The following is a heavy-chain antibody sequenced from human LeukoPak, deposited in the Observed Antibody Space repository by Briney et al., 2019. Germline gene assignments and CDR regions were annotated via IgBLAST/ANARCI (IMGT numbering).Heavy chain of an antibody. CDR2: ISSSSSYI. CDR1: GFTFSSYS. D-gene: IGHD6-19*01. V-gene: IGHV3-21*01. Sequence: PGGSLRLSCAASGFTFSSYSMNWARQAPGKGLEWVSSISSSSSYIYYADSVKGRFTISRDNAKNSLYLQMNSLRAEDTAVYYCARERTGGGWYGAFDIWGQGTMVTVSS. J-gene: IGHJ3*02. CDR3: ARERTGGGWYGAFDI.